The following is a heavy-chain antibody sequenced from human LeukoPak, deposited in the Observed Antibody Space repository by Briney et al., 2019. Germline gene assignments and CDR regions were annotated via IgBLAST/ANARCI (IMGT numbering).Heavy chain of an antibody. CDR1: GYSFTSYW. D-gene: IGHD6-13*01. CDR2: IYPGDSDT. V-gene: IGHV5-51*01. J-gene: IGHJ6*02. CDR3: ARYSSSWYSYYYGMDV. Sequence: GESLKISCKGSGYSFTSYWIGWVRQMPGKGLEWMGIIYPGDSDTRYSPSFQGQVTISADKSISTAYLQWSSLKASDTAMYYCARYSSSWYSYYYGMDVWGQGTTVTVSS.